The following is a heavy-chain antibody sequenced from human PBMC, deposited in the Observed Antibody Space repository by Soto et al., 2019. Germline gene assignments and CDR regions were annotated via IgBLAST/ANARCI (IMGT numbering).Heavy chain of an antibody. Sequence: EVQLVESGGVVVQPGGSLRLSCAASGFTFDDYTMHWVRQAPGKGLEWVSLISWDGGSTYYADSVKGRFTISRDNSKNSLYLQMNSLRTEDTALYYCAKDTGDCSGGSCKAYYYYGMDVWGQGTTVTVSS. D-gene: IGHD2-15*01. J-gene: IGHJ6*02. CDR1: GFTFDDYT. CDR3: AKDTGDCSGGSCKAYYYYGMDV. CDR2: ISWDGGST. V-gene: IGHV3-43*01.